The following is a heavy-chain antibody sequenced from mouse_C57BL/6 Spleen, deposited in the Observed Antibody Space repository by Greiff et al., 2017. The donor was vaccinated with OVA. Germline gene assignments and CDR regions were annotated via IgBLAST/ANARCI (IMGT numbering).Heavy chain of an antibody. Sequence: VQLVESGPELVKPGASVKLSCKASGYTFTSYDINWVKQRPGQGLEWIGWIYPRDGSTKYNEKFKGKATLTVDTSSSTAYMELHSLTSEDSAVYFCARDDYDHAMDYWGQGTSVTVSS. CDR1: GYTFTSYD. CDR2: IYPRDGST. D-gene: IGHD2-4*01. V-gene: IGHV1-85*01. CDR3: ARDDYDHAMDY. J-gene: IGHJ4*01.